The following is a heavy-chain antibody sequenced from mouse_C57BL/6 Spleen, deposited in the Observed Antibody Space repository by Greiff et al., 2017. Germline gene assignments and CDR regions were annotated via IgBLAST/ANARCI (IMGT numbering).Heavy chain of an antibody. CDR1: GYTFTDYY. D-gene: IGHD2-1*01. J-gene: IGHJ1*03. V-gene: IGHV1-26*01. Sequence: EVQLQQSGPELVKPGASVKISCKASGYTFTDYYMNWVKQSHGKSLEWIGDINPNNGGTSYNQKFKGKATLTVDKSYSTAYMDLRSLTSEDSAVYYCARSPIYYGNLYFDVWGTGTTVTVSS. CDR3: ARSPIYYGNLYFDV. CDR2: INPNNGGT.